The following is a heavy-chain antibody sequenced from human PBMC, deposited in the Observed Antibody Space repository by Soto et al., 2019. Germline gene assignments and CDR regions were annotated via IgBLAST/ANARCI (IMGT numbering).Heavy chain of an antibody. D-gene: IGHD3-22*01. J-gene: IGHJ4*02. CDR1: GGSISSYY. V-gene: IGHV4-59*01. Sequence: QVQLQESGPGLVKPSEILSLTCTVSGGSISSYYWSWIRQPPGKGLEWIGYIYHTGSTNYNPSLNSRITLSADTSKNQFSLKLSSVTAADTAMYYCARVDSSGSYFDHWGQGTLVTVSS. CDR2: IYHTGST. CDR3: ARVDSSGSYFDH.